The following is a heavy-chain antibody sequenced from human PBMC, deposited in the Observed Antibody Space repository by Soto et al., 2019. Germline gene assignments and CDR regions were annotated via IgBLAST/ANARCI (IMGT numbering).Heavy chain of an antibody. Sequence: SVKVSCKAAGGTFSSYAISWVRQAPGQGLEWMGGIIPIFGTANYAQKFQGRVTITADESTSTAYMELSSLRSEDTAVYYCARVGVQCSSTSCYTTLPPFFDYWGQGTLVTVSS. D-gene: IGHD2-2*02. CDR2: IIPIFGTA. CDR1: GGTFSSYA. CDR3: ARVGVQCSSTSCYTTLPPFFDY. J-gene: IGHJ4*02. V-gene: IGHV1-69*13.